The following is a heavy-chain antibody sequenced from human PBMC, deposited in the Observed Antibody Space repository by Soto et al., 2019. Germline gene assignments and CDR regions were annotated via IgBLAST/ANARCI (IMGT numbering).Heavy chain of an antibody. CDR3: ARERLPDYYYYYGMDV. CDR2: ISTSVNPL. Sequence: PGGSLRLSCTASGFTFSDYEMNWVRQAPGKGLEWVSHISTSVNPLYYADSVKGRFTISRDNAKNSLFLQMNSLRAEDTAIYYCARERLPDYYYYYGMDVWGQGTTVTVS. V-gene: IGHV3-48*03. J-gene: IGHJ6*02. CDR1: GFTFSDYE. D-gene: IGHD6-25*01.